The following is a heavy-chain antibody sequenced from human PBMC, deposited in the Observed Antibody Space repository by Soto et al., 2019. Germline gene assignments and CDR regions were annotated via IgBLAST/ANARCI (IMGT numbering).Heavy chain of an antibody. D-gene: IGHD5-18*01. V-gene: IGHV3-30*03. CDR2: ISYDGTKT. CDR3: ARDPLWGTAMVLWYFDL. CDR1: GFTFSIYA. Sequence: GGSLRLSCAASGFTFSIYAMHWVRQAPGTGLEWVAVISYDGTKTYYADSVEGRFTISRDNSKNTVYLQMNSLRDEDTAVYYCARDPLWGTAMVLWYFDLWGRGTLVTVSS. J-gene: IGHJ2*01.